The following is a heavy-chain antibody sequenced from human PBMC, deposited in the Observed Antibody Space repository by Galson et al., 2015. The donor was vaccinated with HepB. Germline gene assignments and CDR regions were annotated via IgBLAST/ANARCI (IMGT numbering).Heavy chain of an antibody. CDR1: GFTFSSFA. CDR2: ISYDGSNK. J-gene: IGHJ4*02. D-gene: IGHD6-19*01. V-gene: IGHV3-30-3*01. Sequence: SLRLSCAASGFTFSSFAMHWVRQAPGKGLEWVAVISYDGSNKYYADSVKGRFTISRDNSKNTLYLQMNSLRAEDTAVYYCARPAVAGRGPYFDYWGQGTLVTVSS. CDR3: ARPAVAGRGPYFDY.